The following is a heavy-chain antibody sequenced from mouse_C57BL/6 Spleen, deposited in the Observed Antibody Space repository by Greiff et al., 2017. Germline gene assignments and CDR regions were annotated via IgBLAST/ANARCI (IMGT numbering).Heavy chain of an antibody. Sequence: QVQLQQSGAELVRPGASVTLSCKASGYTFTDYEMHWVKQTPVHGLEWIGAIDPETGGTAYNQKFKGKAILTADKSSSTAYMELRSLTAEDSAVYYCTRDYYGSSYVYWGQGTTLTVSS. CDR2: IDPETGGT. J-gene: IGHJ2*01. CDR1: GYTFTDYE. V-gene: IGHV1-15*01. D-gene: IGHD1-1*01. CDR3: TRDYYGSSYVY.